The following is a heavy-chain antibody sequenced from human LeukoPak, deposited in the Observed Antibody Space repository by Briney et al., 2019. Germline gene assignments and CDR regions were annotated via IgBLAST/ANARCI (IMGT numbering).Heavy chain of an antibody. Sequence: KPSETPSLNCAIYGGAFSGYYLGWIRQPPGKGLEWIGEINHSASTNYNPSLKSRVTISVDTSKNQFSLKLSSVTAADTAVYYCARGYSNYDYYYGMDVWGQGTTVTVSS. CDR1: GGAFSGYY. V-gene: IGHV4-34*01. CDR3: ARGYSNYDYYYGMDV. D-gene: IGHD4-11*01. CDR2: INHSAST. J-gene: IGHJ6*02.